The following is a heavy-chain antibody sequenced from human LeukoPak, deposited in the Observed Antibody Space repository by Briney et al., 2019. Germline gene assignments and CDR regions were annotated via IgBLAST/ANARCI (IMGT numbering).Heavy chain of an antibody. CDR1: GFTFSSYW. CDR2: IKQDGSEK. Sequence: GGSLRLSCAASGFTFSSYWMSWVRQAPGRGLEWVANIKQDGSEKYYVDSVKGRFTISRDNAKNSLYLQMNSLRAEDTAVYYCARTDYYGSGSSDYWGQGTLVTVSS. CDR3: ARTDYYGSGSSDY. D-gene: IGHD3-10*01. V-gene: IGHV3-7*03. J-gene: IGHJ4*02.